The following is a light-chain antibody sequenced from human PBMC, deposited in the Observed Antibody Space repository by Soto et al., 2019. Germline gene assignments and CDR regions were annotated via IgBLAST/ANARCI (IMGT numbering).Light chain of an antibody. CDR2: VVS. Sequence: DIVLTQSPATLSVSPGDRVTLSCRASESLFGFLAFYQQKPGQAPRLLMYVVSTRATVIPARFSGGGSATDFTLTISSLRYADSSCYFCQSYTDWPVASGLGTRLEI. V-gene: IGKV3-15*01. CDR3: QSYTDWPVA. J-gene: IGKJ2*01. CDR1: ESLFGF.